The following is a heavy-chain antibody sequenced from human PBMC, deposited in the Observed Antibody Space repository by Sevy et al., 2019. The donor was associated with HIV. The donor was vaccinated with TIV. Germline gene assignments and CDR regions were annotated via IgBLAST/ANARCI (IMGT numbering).Heavy chain of an antibody. D-gene: IGHD6-19*01. CDR1: GGSISSGDYY. Sequence: SETLSLTCTVPGGSISSGDYYWSWIRQPPGKGLEWIGYIYYSGSTYYNPSLKSRVTISVDTSKNQFSLKLSSVTAADTAVYYCARDLRQSSRYYYYGMDVWGQGPTVTVSS. CDR3: ARDLRQSSRYYYYGMDV. CDR2: IYYSGST. J-gene: IGHJ6*02. V-gene: IGHV4-30-4*01.